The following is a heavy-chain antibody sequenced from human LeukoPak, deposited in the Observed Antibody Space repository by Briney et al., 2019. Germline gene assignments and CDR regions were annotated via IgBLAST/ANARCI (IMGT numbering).Heavy chain of an antibody. D-gene: IGHD3-10*01. CDR1: GYSISSGYY. CDR2: IYHSGST. CDR3: ARGRFGDYFDY. J-gene: IGHJ4*02. Sequence: SETLSLTCTVSGYSISSGYYWGWIRQPPGKGLEWIGSIYHSGSTNYNPSLKSRVTISVDTSKNQFSLKLSSVTAADTAVYYCARGRFGDYFDYWGQGTLVTVSS. V-gene: IGHV4-38-2*02.